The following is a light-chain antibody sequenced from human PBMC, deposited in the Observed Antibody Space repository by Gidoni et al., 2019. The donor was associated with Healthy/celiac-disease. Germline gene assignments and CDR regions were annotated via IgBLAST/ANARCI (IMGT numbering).Light chain of an antibody. CDR2: GAS. J-gene: IGKJ1*01. V-gene: IGKV3-20*01. Sequence: EIVLTQSPGTLSLSPGERATLSCRASQSVSSSYLAWYRQKPGQAPRLLIYGASNRATGIPDRFSGSGSGTDFTLTISRREPEDFAVYYCQQYGSSPQTFGQGTKVEIK. CDR1: QSVSSSY. CDR3: QQYGSSPQT.